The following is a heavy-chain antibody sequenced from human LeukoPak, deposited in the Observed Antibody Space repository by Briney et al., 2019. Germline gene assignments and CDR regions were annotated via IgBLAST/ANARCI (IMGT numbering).Heavy chain of an antibody. CDR3: ARDSSGWEDY. CDR1: GGSISSYY. Sequence: SETLSLTCTVSGGSISSYYWSWIRQPPGKGLEWIGYIYYSGSTNYNPSFKSRVTISVDTSKNQFSLKLSSVTAADTAVYYCARDSSGWEDYWGQGTLVTVSS. J-gene: IGHJ4*02. CDR2: IYYSGST. V-gene: IGHV4-59*01. D-gene: IGHD6-19*01.